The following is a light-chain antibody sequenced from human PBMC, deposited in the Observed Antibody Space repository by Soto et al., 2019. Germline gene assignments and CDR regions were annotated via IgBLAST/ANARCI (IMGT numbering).Light chain of an antibody. CDR2: GAS. J-gene: IGKJ2*01. V-gene: IGKV3-15*01. CDR3: QQYNNWPLYT. Sequence: EIVMTQSPTTLSVSPGGRATLSCRASQSVSRNLAWYQQTPGQAPRLLMYGASIRAAGVPARFSGSGSGTEFTLTISSLQSEDFAVYYCQQYNNWPLYTFGQGTKLEIK. CDR1: QSVSRN.